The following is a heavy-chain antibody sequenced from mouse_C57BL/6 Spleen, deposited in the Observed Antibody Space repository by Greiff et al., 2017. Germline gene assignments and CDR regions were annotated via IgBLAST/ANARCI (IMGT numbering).Heavy chain of an antibody. Sequence: QVQLQQPGTELVKPGASVKLSCKASGYTFTSYWMHWVKQRPGQGLEWIGNINPSNGGTNYNEKFKSKATLTVDKSSSTAYMQLSSLTSEDSAVYYCARRGIYYDYDGWYFDVWGTGTTVTVSS. CDR2: INPSNGGT. CDR3: ARRGIYYDYDGWYFDV. CDR1: GYTFTSYW. J-gene: IGHJ1*03. V-gene: IGHV1-53*01. D-gene: IGHD2-4*01.